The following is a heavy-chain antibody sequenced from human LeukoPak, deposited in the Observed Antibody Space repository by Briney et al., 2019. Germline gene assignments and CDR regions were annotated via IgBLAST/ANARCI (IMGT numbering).Heavy chain of an antibody. CDR1: GFTFSSYE. Sequence: GGSLRLSCAASGFTFSSYEMNWVRQAPGKGLEWVSYIGGSGRTIHNADSVKGRFTVSRDNAKNSLYLQMNSLRAEDTAVYYCARDMGYCSGGSCYGRRYFDYWGQGTLVTVSS. V-gene: IGHV3-48*03. J-gene: IGHJ4*02. D-gene: IGHD2-15*01. CDR3: ARDMGYCSGGSCYGRRYFDY. CDR2: IGGSGRTI.